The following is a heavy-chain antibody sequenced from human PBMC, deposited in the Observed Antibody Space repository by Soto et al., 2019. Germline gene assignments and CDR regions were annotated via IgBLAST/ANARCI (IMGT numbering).Heavy chain of an antibody. CDR2: IYYSGST. Sequence: PSETLSLTCTVSGGSISSSSYYWGWIRQPPGKGLEWIGSIYYSGSTYYNPSLKSRVTISVDTSKNQFSLKLSSVTAADTAVYYCATAMWYYDILTGHSGYNWFDPWGQGTLVTVSS. V-gene: IGHV4-39*01. D-gene: IGHD3-9*01. CDR3: ATAMWYYDILTGHSGYNWFDP. J-gene: IGHJ5*02. CDR1: GGSISSSSYY.